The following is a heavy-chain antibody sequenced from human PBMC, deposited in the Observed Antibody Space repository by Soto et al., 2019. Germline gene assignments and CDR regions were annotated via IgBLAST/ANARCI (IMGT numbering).Heavy chain of an antibody. V-gene: IGHV3-66*01. CDR2: IYSGGST. CDR1: GFTVSSNY. J-gene: IGHJ6*03. D-gene: IGHD2-2*01. Sequence: GGSLRLSCAASGFTVSSNYMSWVRQAPGKGLEWVSVIYSGGSTYYADSVKGRSTISRDNSKNTLYLQMNSLRAEDTAVYYCARDRADIVVVPAAMSNYYMDVWGKGTTVTVSS. CDR3: ARDRADIVVVPAAMSNYYMDV.